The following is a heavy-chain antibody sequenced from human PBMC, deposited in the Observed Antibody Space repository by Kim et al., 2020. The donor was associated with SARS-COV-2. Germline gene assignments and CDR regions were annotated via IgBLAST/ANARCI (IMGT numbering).Heavy chain of an antibody. Sequence: SETLSLTCTVSGGSISSSSYYWGWIRQPPGKGLEWIGNIYYSGSTYYNPSLKSRVTISVDTSKNQFSLKLSSVTAADTAVYYCARFSIVCGYYYDSSGCRAFDIWGQGTMVTVSS. CDR3: ARFSIVCGYYYDSSGCRAFDI. J-gene: IGHJ3*02. V-gene: IGHV4-39*01. D-gene: IGHD3-22*01. CDR2: IYYSGST. CDR1: GGSISSSSYY.